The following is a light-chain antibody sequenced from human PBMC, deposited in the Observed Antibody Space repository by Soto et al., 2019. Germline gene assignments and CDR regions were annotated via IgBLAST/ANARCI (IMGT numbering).Light chain of an antibody. J-gene: IGLJ1*01. CDR1: ISNIGDNP. V-gene: IGLV1-44*01. CDR3: AAWDDSLNDL. Sequence: QSVVTLPPSASGTPGQRITIACSGSISNIGDNPVNWYQQLPGAAPKLLIYINDQRPSGVPDRFSGSKSGTSASLAISGLQPEDEADYYCAAWDDSLNDLFGTGTKVTVL. CDR2: IND.